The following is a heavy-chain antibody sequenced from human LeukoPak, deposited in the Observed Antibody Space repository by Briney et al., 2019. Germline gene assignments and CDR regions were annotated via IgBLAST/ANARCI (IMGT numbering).Heavy chain of an antibody. CDR1: GFTFSSHA. CDR3: AKDLWPYYYDSSGYRNWFDP. Sequence: GGSLRLSCAASGFTFSSHAMSWVRQAPGKGLEWVSAISGSGGSTYYADSVKGRFTISRDNSKNTLYLQMNSLRAEDTAVYYCAKDLWPYYYDSSGYRNWFDPWGQGTLVTVSS. D-gene: IGHD3-22*01. J-gene: IGHJ5*02. CDR2: ISGSGGST. V-gene: IGHV3-23*01.